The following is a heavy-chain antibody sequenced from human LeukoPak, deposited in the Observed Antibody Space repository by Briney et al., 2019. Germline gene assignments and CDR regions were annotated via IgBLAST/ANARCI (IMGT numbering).Heavy chain of an antibody. CDR2: ISGSGGST. Sequence: GGSLRLSCAASGFTFSSYAMSWVRQAPGKGVEWVSAISGSGGSTYYADSVKGRFTISRDNSKNTLYLQMNSLRAEDTAVYYCAKDSSKEWYVYWGQGTLVTVSS. J-gene: IGHJ4*02. CDR1: GFTFSSYA. V-gene: IGHV3-23*01. CDR3: AKDSSKEWYVY. D-gene: IGHD2-8*01.